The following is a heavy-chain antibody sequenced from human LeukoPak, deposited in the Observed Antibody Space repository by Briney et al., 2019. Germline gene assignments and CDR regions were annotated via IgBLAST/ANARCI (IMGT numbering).Heavy chain of an antibody. Sequence: GGSLRLSCEASGFTFKNAWMIWVRQAPGKGLEWVSSISSSSSYIYYADSVKGRFTISRDNAKNSLYPQMNSLRAEDTAVYYCARAAERQKGFDPWGQGTLVTVSS. CDR3: ARAAERQKGFDP. CDR1: GFTFKNAW. CDR2: ISSSSSYI. D-gene: IGHD1-1*01. J-gene: IGHJ5*02. V-gene: IGHV3-21*01.